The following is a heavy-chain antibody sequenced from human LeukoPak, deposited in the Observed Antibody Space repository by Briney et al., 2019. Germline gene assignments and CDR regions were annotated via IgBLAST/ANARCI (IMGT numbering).Heavy chain of an antibody. CDR3: ARARSRVIAAAQ. D-gene: IGHD6-13*01. Sequence: SETLSLTCTVSGGSISSYYWSWIRQPPGKGLEWIGYICYSGSTNYNPSLKSRVTISVDTSKNQFSLKLSSVTAADTAVYYCARARSRVIAAAQWGQGTLVTVSS. CDR2: ICYSGST. J-gene: IGHJ4*02. V-gene: IGHV4-59*08. CDR1: GGSISSYY.